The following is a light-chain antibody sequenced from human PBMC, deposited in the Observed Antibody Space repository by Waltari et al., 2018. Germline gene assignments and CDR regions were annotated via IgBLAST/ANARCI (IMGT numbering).Light chain of an antibody. CDR2: AAS. V-gene: IGKV1-16*01. CDR1: QDIVTS. Sequence: DIQVTQSPSSLSPPVEDRVTITCRARQDIVTSLAWFQQKPGKAPKTPIYAASRLHSGVPSRFSGSGSGTDFTLTISSLQPEDSATYYCQQYSAYPLTFGGGTKVEIK. CDR3: QQYSAYPLT. J-gene: IGKJ4*01.